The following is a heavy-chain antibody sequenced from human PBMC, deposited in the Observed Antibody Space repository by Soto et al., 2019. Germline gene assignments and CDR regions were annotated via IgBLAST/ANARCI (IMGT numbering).Heavy chain of an antibody. CDR2: ISWDGSNR. V-gene: IGHV3-43D*04. CDR1: GFMFDEYA. J-gene: IGHJ4*02. Sequence: EVQLVESGGAVVQPGGSLRLSCAASGFMFDEYAMHWVRQAPGKGLEWVSLISWDGSNRYYANSVQGRFTISGDNSKYSLYLQMNSLRAEDTALYYCAKDISRGPTKNYDFWSGPDYWGQGTLVTVSS. D-gene: IGHD3-3*01. CDR3: AKDISRGPTKNYDFWSGPDY.